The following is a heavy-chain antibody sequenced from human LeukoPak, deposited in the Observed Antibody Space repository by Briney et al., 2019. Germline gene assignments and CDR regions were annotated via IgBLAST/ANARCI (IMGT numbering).Heavy chain of an antibody. J-gene: IGHJ4*02. D-gene: IGHD2-15*01. CDR3: ARSRYSYYFDY. CDR1: GGSVSSSSYY. Sequence: PSETLSLTCTVSGGSVSSSSYYWGWIRQSPGKGLEWIGGIDYSGGTYSNPSLKTRLTISVDTSKNQFSLKLSSVTAADTAVYYCARSRYSYYFDYWGQGTLVTVSS. V-gene: IGHV4-39*01. CDR2: IDYSGGT.